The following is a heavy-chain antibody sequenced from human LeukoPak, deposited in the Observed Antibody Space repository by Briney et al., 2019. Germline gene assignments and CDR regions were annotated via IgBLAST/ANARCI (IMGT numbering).Heavy chain of an antibody. Sequence: GRSLRLSCAASGFTFDDYAMHWVRQAPGKGLEWVSGISWNSGSIGYADSVKGRFTISRDNAKNSLYLQMNSLRAEDTALYYCAKGPASFTGDYFDYWGQGTLVTVSS. D-gene: IGHD3-16*01. CDR2: ISWNSGSI. V-gene: IGHV3-9*01. CDR3: AKGPASFTGDYFDY. J-gene: IGHJ4*01. CDR1: GFTFDDYA.